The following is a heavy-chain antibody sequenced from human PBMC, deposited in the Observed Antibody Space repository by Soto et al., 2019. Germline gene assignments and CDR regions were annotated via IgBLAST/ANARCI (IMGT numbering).Heavy chain of an antibody. V-gene: IGHV4-30-2*01. Sequence: PSETLSLTCAVSGGSISSGDYSWSWIRQPPGKGLEWIGYIYQSGSTYYNPSLKSRVTISVDRSKNQFSLKLSSVTAADTAVYYCARATSGGYSNNWFDPWGQGTLVTVS. CDR1: GGSISSGDYS. CDR2: IYQSGST. D-gene: IGHD2-15*01. J-gene: IGHJ5*02. CDR3: ARATSGGYSNNWFDP.